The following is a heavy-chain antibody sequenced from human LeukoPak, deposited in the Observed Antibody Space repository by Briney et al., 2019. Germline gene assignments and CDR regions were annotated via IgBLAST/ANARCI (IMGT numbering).Heavy chain of an antibody. CDR2: FSTSSRYI. CDR1: AFTFSSYT. Sequence: KPGGSLRLSCVASAFTFSSYTMNWVRQAPGKGLEWVSSFSTSSRYIYYADSVKGRFTISRDNAKNSLYPQMNSLRADDTAVYFCARGAGDPYYMDVWGKGTTVTVSS. J-gene: IGHJ6*03. D-gene: IGHD4-17*01. CDR3: ARGAGDPYYMDV. V-gene: IGHV3-21*01.